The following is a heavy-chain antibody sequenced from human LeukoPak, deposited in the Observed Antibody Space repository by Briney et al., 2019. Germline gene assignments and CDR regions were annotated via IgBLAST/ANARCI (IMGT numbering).Heavy chain of an antibody. CDR3: ARDPNGSGMNALDI. V-gene: IGHV3-30-3*01. CDR1: GFTFSSYA. CDR2: ISYDGSNK. Sequence: GGSLRLSCAASGFTFSSYAMHWVRQAPGKGLEWVAVISYDGSNKYYADSVKGRFTISRDNSKNTLYLQMNSLRAEDTAVYYCARDPNGSGMNALDIWGQGTMVTVSS. J-gene: IGHJ3*02. D-gene: IGHD3-10*01.